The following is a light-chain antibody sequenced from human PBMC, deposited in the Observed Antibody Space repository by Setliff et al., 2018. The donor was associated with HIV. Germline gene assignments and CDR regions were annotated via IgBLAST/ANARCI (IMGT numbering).Light chain of an antibody. Sequence: DIQMTQSPSSLSASVGDRVTITCRASLGIGDYLAWIQQKPGKAPKSLIYAASRLQGGVPSRFSGSGSGTSFTLTISSLQSEDFATYYCQQYNDYPYTFGQ. CDR1: LGIGDY. CDR3: QQYNDYPYT. J-gene: IGKJ2*01. CDR2: AAS. V-gene: IGKV1-16*01.